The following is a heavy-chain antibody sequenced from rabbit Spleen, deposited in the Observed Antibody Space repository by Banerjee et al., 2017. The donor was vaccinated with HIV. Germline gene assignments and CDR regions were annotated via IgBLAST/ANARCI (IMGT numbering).Heavy chain of an antibody. Sequence: QEQLEESGGGLVQPEGSLTLTCTASGFSFSATYYMCWVRQAPGKGLELIACIRTSNSGAYYASWAKGRFTISKASSTTVTLQMTSLTAADTATYFCARDTASSFSSYGMDLWGPGTLVTVS. CDR3: ARDTASSFSSYGMDL. CDR2: IRTSNSGA. D-gene: IGHD6-1*01. J-gene: IGHJ6*01. CDR1: GFSFSATYY. V-gene: IGHV1S45*01.